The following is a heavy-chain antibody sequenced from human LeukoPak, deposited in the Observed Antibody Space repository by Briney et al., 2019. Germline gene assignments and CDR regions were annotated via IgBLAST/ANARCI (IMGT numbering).Heavy chain of an antibody. V-gene: IGHV3-30*18. D-gene: IGHD1-26*01. CDR2: ISYDGSNK. CDR1: GFTFSSYG. J-gene: IGHJ4*02. CDR3: AKGGGSFDY. Sequence: GGSLRRSCAASGFTFSSYGMHWVRQAPGKGLEWVAVISYDGSNKYYADSVKGRFTISRDNSKNTLYLQMNSLRAEDTAVYYCAKGGGSFDYWGQGTLVTVSS.